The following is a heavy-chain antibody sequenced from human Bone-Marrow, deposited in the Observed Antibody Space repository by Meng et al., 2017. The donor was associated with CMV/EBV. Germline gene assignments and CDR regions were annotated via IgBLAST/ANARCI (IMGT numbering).Heavy chain of an antibody. CDR1: GYSFTSYW. Sequence: KVSCKGSGYSFTSYWIGWVRQMPGKGLEWMGIIYPGDSDTRYSPSFQGQVTISADKSISTAYLQWSSLKASDTAMYYCARLSNCSSTSCHYYYYYYGMDVWGETTT. CDR2: IYPGDSDT. J-gene: IGHJ6*02. D-gene: IGHD2-2*01. V-gene: IGHV5-51*01. CDR3: ARLSNCSSTSCHYYYYYYGMDV.